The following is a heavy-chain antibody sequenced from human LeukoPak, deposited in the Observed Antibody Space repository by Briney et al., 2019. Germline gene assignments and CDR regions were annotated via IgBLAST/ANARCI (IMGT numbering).Heavy chain of an antibody. V-gene: IGHV1-46*01. CDR3: ARSIAARRSPPGY. CDR1: GYTFTSYY. Sequence: ASVKVSCKASGYTFTSYYMHWVRQAPGQGLEWMGIINPSGGSTSYAQKFQGRVTMTRDTSTSTVCMELSSLRSEDTAVYYRARSIAARRSPPGYWGQGTLVTVSS. J-gene: IGHJ4*02. CDR2: INPSGGST. D-gene: IGHD6-6*01.